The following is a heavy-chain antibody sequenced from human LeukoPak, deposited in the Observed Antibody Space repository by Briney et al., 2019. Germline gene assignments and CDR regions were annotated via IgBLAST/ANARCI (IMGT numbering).Heavy chain of an antibody. CDR2: IYYSGST. Sequence: PSETLSLTCTVSGGSISSYYWSWIRQPPGKGLEWIGYIYYSGSTIYNPSLNSRVTISLDTSKNHFSLKLSSVTAADTAVYYCAYGSGSYGTWFDPWGQGTLVTVSS. D-gene: IGHD3-10*01. V-gene: IGHV4-59*01. J-gene: IGHJ5*02. CDR1: GGSISSYY. CDR3: AYGSGSYGTWFDP.